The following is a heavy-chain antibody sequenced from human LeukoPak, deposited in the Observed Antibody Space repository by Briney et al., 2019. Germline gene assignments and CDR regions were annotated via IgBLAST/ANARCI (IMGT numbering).Heavy chain of an antibody. CDR3: AASEQLVCFDY. J-gene: IGHJ4*02. V-gene: IGHV2-5*01. CDR2: FFWNDDK. Sequence: KRSGPTLVNPTQTLTLTCTFSGFSLSTSGVGVGWIRQPPGKALEWLALFFWNDDKRYSPSLKSKLTIIKDTSKTQVVLTMTNMDPVDTATYCCAASEQLVCFDYWGQGTLVTVSS. D-gene: IGHD6-6*01. CDR1: GFSLSTSGVG.